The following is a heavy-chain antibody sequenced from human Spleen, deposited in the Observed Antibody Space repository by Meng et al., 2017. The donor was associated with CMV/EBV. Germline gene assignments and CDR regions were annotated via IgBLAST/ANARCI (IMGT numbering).Heavy chain of an antibody. J-gene: IGHJ4*02. CDR2: IKSKTDGGTT. CDR1: TFSNAW. D-gene: IGHD4-23*01. Sequence: TFSNAWMNWVRQAPGKGLEWVGRIKSKTDGGTTDYAAPVKGRFTISRDDSKNTLYLQMNSLKTEDTAVYYCTTDGATVVTPAYYFDYWGQGTLVTVSS. V-gene: IGHV3-15*07. CDR3: TTDGATVVTPAYYFDY.